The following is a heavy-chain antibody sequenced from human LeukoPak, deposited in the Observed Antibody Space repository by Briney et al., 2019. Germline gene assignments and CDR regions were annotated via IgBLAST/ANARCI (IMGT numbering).Heavy chain of an antibody. Sequence: SETLSLTCTVSGGSISSYYWSWIRQPAGKGLEWIGRIYTSGSTNYNPSLKSRVTISVDTSKNQFSLKLSSVTAADTAVYYCAREIISYSSSWYGLNGFDPWGQGTLVTVSS. D-gene: IGHD6-13*01. J-gene: IGHJ5*02. CDR1: GGSISSYY. CDR3: AREIISYSSSWYGLNGFDP. CDR2: IYTSGST. V-gene: IGHV4-4*07.